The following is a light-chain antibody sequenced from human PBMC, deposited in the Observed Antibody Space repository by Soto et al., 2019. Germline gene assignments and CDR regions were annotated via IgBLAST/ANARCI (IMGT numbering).Light chain of an antibody. CDR2: FGS. CDR1: QRLLYNNTYNY. CDR3: MQALQSLT. J-gene: IGKJ5*01. V-gene: IGKV2-28*01. Sequence: IVMTQSPLTLPVTPGEPASISCTSSQRLLYNNTYNYLDWYVQKPGQSPHLFIYFGSNRAPGVPDRFSGSGAGTDFTLKINRVEAEDVVTYYCMQALQSLTFGQGTRLEIQ.